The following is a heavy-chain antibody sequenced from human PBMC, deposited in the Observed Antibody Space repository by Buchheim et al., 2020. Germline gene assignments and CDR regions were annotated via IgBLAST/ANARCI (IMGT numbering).Heavy chain of an antibody. V-gene: IGHV3-48*01. J-gene: IGHJ6*02. CDR2: ISSSSSTI. CDR3: ARDSIRVVAATYYYYGMDV. CDR1: GFTFSSYS. D-gene: IGHD2-15*01. Sequence: EVQLVESGGGLVQPGGSLRLSCAASGFTFSSYSMNWVRQAPGKGLEWVSYISSSSSTIYYADSVKGRFTISRDNAKNSLYLQMNSLRAEDTAVYYCARDSIRVVAATYYYYGMDVGGQGTT.